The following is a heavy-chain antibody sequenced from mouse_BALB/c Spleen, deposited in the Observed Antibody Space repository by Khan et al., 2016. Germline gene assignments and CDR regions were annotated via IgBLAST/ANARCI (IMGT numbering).Heavy chain of an antibody. J-gene: IGHJ2*01. CDR1: GFSLTSYG. V-gene: IGHV2-2*02. CDR3: ARSGFDY. CDR2: IWGGGRT. Sequence: QVQLKQSGPGLVQPSQSLSITCTVSGFSLTSYGVHWVRQSLGRGLEGWGGIWGGGRTGYKAAFISRLSISMGNTKSQVFLKMNSLKANDPANNSCARSGFDYWGHDTTRTVAS.